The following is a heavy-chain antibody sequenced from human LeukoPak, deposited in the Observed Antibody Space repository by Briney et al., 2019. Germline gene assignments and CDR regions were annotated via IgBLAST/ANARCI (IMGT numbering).Heavy chain of an antibody. CDR1: GFTFSGHS. V-gene: IGHV3-23*01. D-gene: IGHD3-16*01. CDR3: ARVGDWSNYFGMDA. Sequence: GGSLRLSCAASGFTFSGHSMTWVRQTPGKGLEWVSVIFGNGVKTYYADSLKGRFTISRDNSKSTMYLQMNSLRADDTAVYYCARVGDWSNYFGMDAWGQGTTVSVSS. CDR2: IFGNGVKT. J-gene: IGHJ6*02.